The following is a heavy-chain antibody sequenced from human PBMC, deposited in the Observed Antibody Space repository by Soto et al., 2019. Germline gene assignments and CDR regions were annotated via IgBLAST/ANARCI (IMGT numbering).Heavy chain of an antibody. CDR2: IYSGGST. D-gene: IGHD2-2*01. CDR3: ARDRGAAAQVFGYMDD. J-gene: IGHJ6*03. Sequence: EVQLLESGGGLVQPGGSLRLSCAASGFTVSSNYMSWVRQAPGKGLEWVSVIYSGGSTYYADSVKGRFTISRDNSKNTLYLQMNSLRAEDTAVYYCARDRGAAAQVFGYMDDWGIGTTVTVSS. CDR1: GFTVSSNY. V-gene: IGHV3-66*01.